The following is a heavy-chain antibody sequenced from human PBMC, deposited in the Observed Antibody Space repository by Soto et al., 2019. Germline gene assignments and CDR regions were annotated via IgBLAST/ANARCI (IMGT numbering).Heavy chain of an antibody. V-gene: IGHV3-21*01. D-gene: IGHD3-22*01. Sequence: PGGSLRLSCAASGFNFITYSLSWVRQAPGKGLEWVASISSSAVYIDYADSVKGRFTISRDNANNSLSLQMNSLREEDTATYYCVRDGLDYYDTERLYFDKWGQGTLVTVAS. CDR3: VRDGLDYYDTERLYFDK. CDR1: GFNFITYS. J-gene: IGHJ4*02. CDR2: ISSSAVYI.